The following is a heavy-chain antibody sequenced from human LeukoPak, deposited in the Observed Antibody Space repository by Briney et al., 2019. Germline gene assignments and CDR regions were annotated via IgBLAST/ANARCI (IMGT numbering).Heavy chain of an antibody. J-gene: IGHJ4*02. D-gene: IGHD4-17*01. Sequence: GGSLRLSCAASGFTFSIYAMHWVRQAPGKGLEWVAVISYDRSNKYYADSVKGRFTISRDNSKNTLYLQMNSLRAEDTAVYYCARDPDYGDYANFDYWGQGTLVTVSS. CDR1: GFTFSIYA. V-gene: IGHV3-30*04. CDR2: ISYDRSNK. CDR3: ARDPDYGDYANFDY.